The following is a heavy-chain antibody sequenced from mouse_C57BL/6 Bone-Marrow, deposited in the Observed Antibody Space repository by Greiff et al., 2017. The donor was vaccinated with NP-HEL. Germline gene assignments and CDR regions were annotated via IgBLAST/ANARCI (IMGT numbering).Heavy chain of an antibody. CDR1: GFNIKDYY. J-gene: IGHJ4*01. CDR2: IDPADGDT. Sequence: VQLQQSGAELVRPGASVKLSCTASGFNIKDYYMHWVKQRPEQGLEWIGRIDPADGDTEYAPKFQGKATMTADTSSNTAYLQLSSLTSEDTAVYYCTSSSYDYAMDYWGQGTSVTVSS. V-gene: IGHV14-1*01. CDR3: TSSSYDYAMDY. D-gene: IGHD1-1*01.